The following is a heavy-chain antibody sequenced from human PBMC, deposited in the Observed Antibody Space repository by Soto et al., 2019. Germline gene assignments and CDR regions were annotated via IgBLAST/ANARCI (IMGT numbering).Heavy chain of an antibody. CDR3: AKDRRAGGNSAFYFDF. J-gene: IGHJ4*02. Sequence: GGSLRLSCAASGFKFSNYAMSWVRQAPGKGLEWVSLISATGGGTYYADSVKGRFTISRDNSHNTLYLQVHSLTAEDTAVYYCAKDRRAGGNSAFYFDFWGQGAQVTAPQ. V-gene: IGHV3-23*01. D-gene: IGHD3-16*01. CDR1: GFKFSNYA. CDR2: ISATGGGT.